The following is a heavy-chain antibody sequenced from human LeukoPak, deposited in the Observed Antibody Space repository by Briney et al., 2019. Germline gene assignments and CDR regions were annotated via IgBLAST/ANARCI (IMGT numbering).Heavy chain of an antibody. V-gene: IGHV4-39*01. CDR1: GASFSSSTYY. CDR3: ARHAGGIAAAGTRPFDY. D-gene: IGHD6-13*01. Sequence: SETLSLTCTVSGASFSSSTYYWGWIRQPPGKGLEWIGSIYYSGSTYYNPSLKSRVTMSVDTSKNQFSLRLSSVTAADTAVYYCARHAGGIAAAGTRPFDYWGQGTLVTVSS. J-gene: IGHJ4*02. CDR2: IYYSGST.